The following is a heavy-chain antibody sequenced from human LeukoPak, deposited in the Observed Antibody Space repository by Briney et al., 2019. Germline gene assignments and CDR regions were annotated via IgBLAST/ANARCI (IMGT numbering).Heavy chain of an antibody. J-gene: IGHJ5*02. V-gene: IGHV3-23*01. CDR1: DFSFITYA. D-gene: IGHD3-3*01. Sequence: PGGSLRLSCAASDFSFITYAMSWVRQAPGKGLEWVSTISGGGDATYYADSVKGRFTISRDNSKNTLYLQMNSLRAEDTAVYYCARASHPVLRFLEWYNGAHNWFDPWGQGTLVTVSS. CDR3: ARASHPVLRFLEWYNGAHNWFDP. CDR2: ISGGGDAT.